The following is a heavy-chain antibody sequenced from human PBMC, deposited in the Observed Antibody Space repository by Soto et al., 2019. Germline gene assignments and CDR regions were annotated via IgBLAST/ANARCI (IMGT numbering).Heavy chain of an antibody. CDR2: IAPYNSNR. CDR3: ATVLRGVVNWFDP. V-gene: IGHV1-18*01. D-gene: IGHD3-10*01. J-gene: IGHJ5*02. CDR1: GDTLTNFG. Sequence: HLVQSGPEVKKPGASITVSCKTSGDTLTNFGLSWVRQAPGQGLEWMGWIAPYNSNRNYAQKFQGRLTLTTDTSTSTAYMELKSLRYDDTAVYYCATVLRGVVNWFDPWGQGTLVTVSS.